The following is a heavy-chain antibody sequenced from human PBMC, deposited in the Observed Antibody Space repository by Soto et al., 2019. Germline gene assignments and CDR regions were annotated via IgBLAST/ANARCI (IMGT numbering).Heavy chain of an antibody. CDR1: GFSLSTTGVS. V-gene: IGHV2-5*02. CDR3: AHRLRYCTGGSCYSFHYFDS. Sequence: QITLRESGPTLVSPTQTLTLTCTVSGFSLSTTGVSVGWIRQPPGKALEWLALIFWDDDRRYSPSLKSRLTITKDTSKNQVVLTMTNIDPVDTATYYCAHRLRYCTGGSCYSFHYFDSWGQGTRVTVSS. D-gene: IGHD2-15*01. J-gene: IGHJ4*02. CDR2: IFWDDDR.